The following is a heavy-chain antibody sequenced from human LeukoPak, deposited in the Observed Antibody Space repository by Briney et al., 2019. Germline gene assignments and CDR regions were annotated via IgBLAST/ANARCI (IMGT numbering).Heavy chain of an antibody. D-gene: IGHD2-2*01. CDR1: GYTLTELS. CDR2: FDPEDGET. V-gene: IGHV1-24*01. Sequence: ASVKVSCKVSGYTLTELSMHWVRQAPGKGLEWMGGFDPEDGETIYAQKFQGRVTMTEDTSTDTAYMELSSLRSEDTAVYYCARRGYCSSTSCARRGYYYYGMDVWGQGTTVTVSS. CDR3: ARRGYCSSTSCARRGYYYYGMDV. J-gene: IGHJ6*02.